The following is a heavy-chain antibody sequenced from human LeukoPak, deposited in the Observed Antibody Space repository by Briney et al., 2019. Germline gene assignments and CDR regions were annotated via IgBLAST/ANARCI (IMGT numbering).Heavy chain of an antibody. CDR1: GYTFTKYL. CDR2: IDPQGDIT. CDR3: ARPSYCVADNCGYWLDP. D-gene: IGHD2-21*01. Sequence: ASVKVSCKTSGYTFTKYLIHWVRQAPGQGLEWMGTIDPQGDITNYAQRFQGRITLTEDTSTSTVYMELSSLTSEDTAVYYCARPSYCVADNCGYWLDPWGPGTLVTVSS. J-gene: IGHJ5*02. V-gene: IGHV1-46*01.